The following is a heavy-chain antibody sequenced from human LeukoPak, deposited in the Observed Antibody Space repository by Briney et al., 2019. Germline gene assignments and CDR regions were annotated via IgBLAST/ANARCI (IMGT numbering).Heavy chain of an antibody. D-gene: IGHD3/OR15-3a*01. CDR2: INGDGSET. V-gene: IGHV3-74*01. CDR1: GFTFSSYW. CDR3: VRDIRENDF. Sequence: GGSLRLSCAASGFTFSSYWMHWVRQAPGKGLVWVSRINGDGSETYYADSVKGRFTVSRDNAKNTVFLQMNSLRAEDTAVYYCVRDIRENDFWGQGTLVTVSS. J-gene: IGHJ4*01.